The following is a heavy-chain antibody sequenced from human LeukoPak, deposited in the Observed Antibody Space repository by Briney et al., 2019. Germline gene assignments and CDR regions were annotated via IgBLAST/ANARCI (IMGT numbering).Heavy chain of an antibody. V-gene: IGHV1-18*01. J-gene: IGHJ6*03. CDR3: ARVRKAPPYYYYMDV. Sequence: GASVKVSCKASGYTFTSYGISWVRQAPGQGLEWMGWISAYNGNTNYAQKLQGRVTMTTDTSTSTAYMELRSLRSDDTAVYYCARVRKAPPYYYYMDVWGKGTTVTISS. CDR2: ISAYNGNT. CDR1: GYTFTSYG.